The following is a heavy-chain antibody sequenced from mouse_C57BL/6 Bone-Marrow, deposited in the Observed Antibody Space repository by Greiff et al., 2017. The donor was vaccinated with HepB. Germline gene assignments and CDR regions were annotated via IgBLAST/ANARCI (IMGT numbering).Heavy chain of an antibody. Sequence: EVQLMESGGGLVQPGGSLKLSCAASGFTFSDYYMYWVRQTPEKRLEWVAYISNGGGSTYYPDTVKGRFTISRDNAKNTLYLQMSRLKSEDTAMYYCASLDGYYWYFDVWGTGTTVTVSS. CDR1: GFTFSDYY. CDR2: ISNGGGST. J-gene: IGHJ1*03. CDR3: ASLDGYYWYFDV. D-gene: IGHD2-3*01. V-gene: IGHV5-12*01.